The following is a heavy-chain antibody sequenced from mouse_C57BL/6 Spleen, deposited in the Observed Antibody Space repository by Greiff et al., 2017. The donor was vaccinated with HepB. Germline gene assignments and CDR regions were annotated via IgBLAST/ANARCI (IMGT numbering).Heavy chain of an antibody. V-gene: IGHV5-17*01. Sequence: DVKLVESGGGLVKPGGSLKLSCAASGFTFSDYGMHWVRQAPEKGLEWVAYISSGSSTIYYADTVKGRFTISRDNAKNTLYLQMTSLRSEDTAMYYCARPFYGSRNYAMDYWGQGTSVTVSS. CDR1: GFTFSDYG. D-gene: IGHD1-1*01. J-gene: IGHJ4*01. CDR3: ARPFYGSRNYAMDY. CDR2: ISSGSSTI.